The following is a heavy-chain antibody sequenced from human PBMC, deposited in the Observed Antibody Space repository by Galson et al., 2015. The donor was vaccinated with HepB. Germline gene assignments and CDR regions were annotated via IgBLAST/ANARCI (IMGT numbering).Heavy chain of an antibody. CDR3: ARGAPPFRTRDGYNPLFDY. V-gene: IGHV4-39*07. Sequence: ETLSLTCTVSGGSISSSSYYWGWIRQPPGKGLEWIGSIYYSGSTYYNPSLKSRVTISVDTSKNQFSLKLSSVTAADTAVYYCARGAPPFRTRDGYNPLFDYWGQGTLVTVSS. CDR1: GGSISSSSYY. CDR2: IYYSGST. J-gene: IGHJ4*02. D-gene: IGHD5-24*01.